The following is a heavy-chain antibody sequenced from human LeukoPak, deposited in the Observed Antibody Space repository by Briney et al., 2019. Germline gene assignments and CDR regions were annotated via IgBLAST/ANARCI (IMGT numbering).Heavy chain of an antibody. Sequence: GGSLRLSCAASGFTFSSYWMSWVRQAPGKGLEWVANIKQDGSEKYYVDSVKGRFTISRDNAKNSLYLQMNSLRAEDTAVYYCARDIRGLSREDNWFDPWGQGTLVTVSS. CDR2: IKQDGSEK. CDR3: ARDIRGLSREDNWFDP. J-gene: IGHJ5*02. D-gene: IGHD3-3*02. CDR1: GFTFSSYW. V-gene: IGHV3-7*01.